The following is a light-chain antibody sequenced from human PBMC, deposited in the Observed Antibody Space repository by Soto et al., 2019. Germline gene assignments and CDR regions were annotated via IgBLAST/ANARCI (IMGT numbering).Light chain of an antibody. Sequence: DIQMTQSPSTLSASVGDRVTITCRASQSISSWLAWYQQKPGKAPKLLIYMASSLESGVPSRFSGSGSGTAFTLTISSLQPDDFATYYCQQYNSYSPYTFGQGTKLEIK. CDR1: QSISSW. V-gene: IGKV1-5*03. CDR2: MAS. J-gene: IGKJ2*01. CDR3: QQYNSYSPYT.